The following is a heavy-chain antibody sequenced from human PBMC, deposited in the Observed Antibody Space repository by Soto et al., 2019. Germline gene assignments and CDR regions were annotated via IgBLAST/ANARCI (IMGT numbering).Heavy chain of an antibody. Sequence: GGSLRLSCAASGFTFSGSAMHWVRQASGKGLEWVGRIRSKANSYATAYAASVKGRFTISRDDSKNTAYLQMNSLKTEDTAVYYCTRQSIAPNNWFDPWGQGTLVTVSS. D-gene: IGHD6-13*01. CDR1: GFTFSGSA. CDR3: TRQSIAPNNWFDP. V-gene: IGHV3-73*01. CDR2: IRSKANSYAT. J-gene: IGHJ5*02.